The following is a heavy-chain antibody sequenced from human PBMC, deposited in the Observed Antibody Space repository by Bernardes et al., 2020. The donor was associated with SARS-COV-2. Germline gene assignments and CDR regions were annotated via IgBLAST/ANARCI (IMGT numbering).Heavy chain of an antibody. CDR3: AHRRLYTGTWYFGWFDP. CDR1: GFSLSTSGVG. V-gene: IGHV2-5*02. CDR2: IYWDDDL. D-gene: IGHD2-2*02. J-gene: IGHJ5*02. Sequence: SGPTLVKPTQTLRLTCTFSGFSLSTSGVGVGWIRQPPGKALEWLALIYWDDDLRYSPSLRSRLTLTKDTSKNQVILTMTNMDPVDTATYYCAHRRLYTGTWYFGWFDPWGQGTLVTVSS.